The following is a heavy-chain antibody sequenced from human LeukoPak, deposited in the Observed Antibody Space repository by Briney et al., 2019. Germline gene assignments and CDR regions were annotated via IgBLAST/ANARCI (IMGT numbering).Heavy chain of an antibody. CDR3: ARGRARRYTY. CDR1: GGSVSGYY. Sequence: SETLSLTCAVYGGSVSGYYWSWIRQPPGKGLEWIGEINHSGSTNYNPSLKSRVTISVDTAKNQFSLKLSSVTAADTAVYYCARGRARRYTYWGQGTLVTVSS. CDR2: INHSGST. V-gene: IGHV4-34*01. D-gene: IGHD6-6*01. J-gene: IGHJ4*02.